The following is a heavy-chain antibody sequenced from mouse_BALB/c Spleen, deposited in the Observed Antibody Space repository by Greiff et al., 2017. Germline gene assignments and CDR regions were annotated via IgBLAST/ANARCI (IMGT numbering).Heavy chain of an antibody. J-gene: IGHJ3*01. CDR2: IWTGGGT. CDR1: GFSLTSYD. V-gene: IGHV2-9-2*01. D-gene: IGHD2-12*01. Sequence: KVSGPGLVAPSQSLSITCTVSGFSLTSYDISWIRQPPGKGLEWLGVIWTGGGTNYNSAFMSRLSISKDNSKSQVFLKMNSLQTDDTAIYYCVRDRLYDPFAYWGQGTLVTVSA. CDR3: VRDRLYDPFAY.